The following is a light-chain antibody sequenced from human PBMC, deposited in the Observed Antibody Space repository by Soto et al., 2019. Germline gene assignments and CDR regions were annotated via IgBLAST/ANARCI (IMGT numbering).Light chain of an antibody. J-gene: IGKJ1*01. Sequence: EIVLTQVPGSLSLSPGDRATLSCWASQSVSSHLAWYQQKPGQAPRLLIYGASSRATGIPDRFSGSGSGTDFTLTISRLEPEDFAMYHCQQYGDTPKTFGQGTKVE. CDR3: QQYGDTPKT. V-gene: IGKV3-20*01. CDR1: QSVSSH. CDR2: GAS.